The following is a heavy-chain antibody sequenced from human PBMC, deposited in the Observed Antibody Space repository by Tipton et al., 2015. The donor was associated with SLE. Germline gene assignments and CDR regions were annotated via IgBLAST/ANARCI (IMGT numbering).Heavy chain of an antibody. D-gene: IGHD3-10*01. CDR3: ARYWGLSGGYSYFDV. V-gene: IGHV4-39*01. CDR1: GGSISDSTYF. Sequence: TLSLTCTVSGGSISDSTYFWGWIRQPPGTGLEWIANIYYSGSAYYNLSLKSRVTISVDTAKNQFSLDLNSVSAADTAVYYCARYWGLSGGYSYFDVWGRGTLVTVSS. CDR2: IYYSGSA. J-gene: IGHJ2*01.